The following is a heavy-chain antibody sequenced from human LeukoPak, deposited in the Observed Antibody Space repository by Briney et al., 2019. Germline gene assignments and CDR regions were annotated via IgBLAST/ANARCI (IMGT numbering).Heavy chain of an antibody. CDR3: ARVLLAGTTDY. Sequence: SETLSLTCTVSGCSLSGNYWSWLRQPPGKGLEWIGYMYYRGTTKYNPSLNSRVTMSVDPSKNQISLKLTSVTAADTAVYYCARVLLAGTTDYWGQGNLVTVSS. V-gene: IGHV4-59*01. D-gene: IGHD1-7*01. CDR2: MYYRGTT. J-gene: IGHJ4*02. CDR1: GCSLSGNY.